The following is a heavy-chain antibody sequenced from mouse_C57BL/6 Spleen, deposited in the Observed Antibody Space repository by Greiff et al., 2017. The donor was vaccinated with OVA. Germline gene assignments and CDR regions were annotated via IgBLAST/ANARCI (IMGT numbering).Heavy chain of an antibody. CDR1: GFTFSDYG. Sequence: EVMLVESGGGLVKPGGSLKLSCAASGFTFSDYGMHWVRQAPEKGLEWVAYISSGSSTIYYADTVKGRFPISRDNAKNTLFLQMTSLRSEDTAMYYCARPFYYGSSYFDYWGQGTTLTVSS. D-gene: IGHD1-1*01. J-gene: IGHJ2*01. V-gene: IGHV5-17*01. CDR2: ISSGSSTI. CDR3: ARPFYYGSSYFDY.